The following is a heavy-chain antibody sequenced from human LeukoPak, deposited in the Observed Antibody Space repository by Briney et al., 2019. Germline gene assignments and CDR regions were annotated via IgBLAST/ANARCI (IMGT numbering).Heavy chain of an antibody. J-gene: IGHJ4*02. D-gene: IGHD3-22*01. CDR2: INPNSGGT. Sequence: ASVKVSCKASGYTFTSYGISWVRQAPGQGLEWMGWINPNSGGTNYAQKFQGRVTMTRDTSISTAYMELSRLRSDDTAVYYCARELHYYDSSGYYHDYWGQGTLVTVSS. V-gene: IGHV1-2*02. CDR1: GYTFTSYG. CDR3: ARELHYYDSSGYYHDY.